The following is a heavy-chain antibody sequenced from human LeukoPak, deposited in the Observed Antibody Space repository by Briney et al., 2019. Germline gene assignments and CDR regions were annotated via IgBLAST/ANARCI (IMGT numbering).Heavy chain of an antibody. CDR2: IISIFGTA. D-gene: IGHD2-2*01. CDR3: AIIGCSSTSCPDY. V-gene: IGHV1-69*01. CDR1: GGTFSSYA. Sequence: SVKVSCKASGGTFSSYAISWVRQAPGQGGEWMGGIISIFGTANYAQKFQGTVTITADESTSTAYMELSSLRSEDTAVYYCAIIGCSSTSCPDYWGQGTLVTVSS. J-gene: IGHJ4*02.